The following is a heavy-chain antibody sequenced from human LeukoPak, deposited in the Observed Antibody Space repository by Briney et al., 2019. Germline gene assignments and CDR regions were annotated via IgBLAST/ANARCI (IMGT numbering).Heavy chain of an antibody. J-gene: IGHJ4*02. V-gene: IGHV3-30-3*01. D-gene: IGHD5-18*01. CDR1: GFTFSSYA. CDR2: ISYDGSNK. CDR3: ARDGPAMVLDY. Sequence: GGSLRLSCAASGFTFSSYAMHWVRQAPGKRLEWVAVISYDGSNKYYADSVKGRFTISRDNSKNTLYLQMNSLRAEDTAVYYCARDGPAMVLDYWGQGTLVTVSS.